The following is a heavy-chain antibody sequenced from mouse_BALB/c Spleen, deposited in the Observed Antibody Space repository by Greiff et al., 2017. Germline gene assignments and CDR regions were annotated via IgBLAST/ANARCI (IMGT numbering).Heavy chain of an antibody. CDR3: AMEVRRRNAMDY. CDR2: ISYSGST. J-gene: IGHJ4*01. CDR1: GYSITSDYA. Sequence: EVQLQQSGPGLVKPSQSLSLTCTVTGYSITSDYAWNWIRQFPGNKLEWMGYISYSGSTSYNPSLKSRISITRDTSKNQFFLQLNSVTTEDTATYYCAMEVRRRNAMDYWGQGTSVTVSS. V-gene: IGHV3-2*02. D-gene: IGHD2-14*01.